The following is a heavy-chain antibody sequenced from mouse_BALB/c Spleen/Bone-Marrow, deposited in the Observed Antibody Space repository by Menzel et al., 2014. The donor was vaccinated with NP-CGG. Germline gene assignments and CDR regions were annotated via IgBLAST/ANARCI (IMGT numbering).Heavy chain of an antibody. V-gene: IGHV14-3*02. Sequence: EVKLVESGAELVKPGASVKLSCTPSGFNIKDTYMNWVKQRPEQGLEWIGRIEPANGNTKYDPKFQGKATITTDTSSNTAYLQLRSLTSEDTAVYYCARGKGIYLGFAYWGQGTLVTVSA. CDR2: IEPANGNT. D-gene: IGHD2-1*01. CDR3: ARGKGIYLGFAY. CDR1: GFNIKDTY. J-gene: IGHJ3*01.